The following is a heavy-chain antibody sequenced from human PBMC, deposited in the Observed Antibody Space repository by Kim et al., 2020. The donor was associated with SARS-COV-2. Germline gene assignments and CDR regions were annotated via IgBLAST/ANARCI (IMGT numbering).Heavy chain of an antibody. CDR3: AREKVVSGYGSGSGWFDP. CDR2: ISSSSSYI. V-gene: IGHV3-21*01. D-gene: IGHD3-10*01. Sequence: GGSLRLSCAASGFTFSSYSMNWVRQAPGKGLEWVSSISSSSSYIYYADSVKGRFTISRDNAKNSLYLQMNSLRAEDTAVYYCAREKVVSGYGSGSGWFDPWGQGTLVTVSS. J-gene: IGHJ5*02. CDR1: GFTFSSYS.